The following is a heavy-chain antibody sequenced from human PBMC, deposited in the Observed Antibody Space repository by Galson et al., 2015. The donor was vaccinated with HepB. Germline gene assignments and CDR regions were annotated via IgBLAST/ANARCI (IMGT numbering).Heavy chain of an antibody. D-gene: IGHD1-26*01. CDR2: ISYDGSNK. V-gene: IGHV3-30*18. CDR3: AKLKGKGGGSYDWFDP. J-gene: IGHJ5*02. Sequence: SLRLSCAASGFTFSSYAMHWVRQAPGKGLEWVAVISYDGSNKYYADSVKGRFTISRDNSKNTLYLQMNSLRAEDTAVYYCAKLKGKGGGSYDWFDPWGQGTLVTVSS. CDR1: GFTFSSYA.